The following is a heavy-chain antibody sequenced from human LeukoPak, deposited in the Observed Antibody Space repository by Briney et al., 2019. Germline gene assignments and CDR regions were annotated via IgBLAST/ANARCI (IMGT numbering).Heavy chain of an antibody. CDR2: ISYDGSNK. CDR3: AKDKHYYDSSGYYYDY. Sequence: GGSLRLSCAASGFTFSSYAMHWVRQAPGKGLEWVAVISYDGSNKYYADSVKGRFTISSDNSKNTLYLQMNSLRAEDTAVYYCAKDKHYYDSSGYYYDYWGQGTLVTVSS. J-gene: IGHJ4*02. CDR1: GFTFSSYA. D-gene: IGHD3-22*01. V-gene: IGHV3-30-3*01.